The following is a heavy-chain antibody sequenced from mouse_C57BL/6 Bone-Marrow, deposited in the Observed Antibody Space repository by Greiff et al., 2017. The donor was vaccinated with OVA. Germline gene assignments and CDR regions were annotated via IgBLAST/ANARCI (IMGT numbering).Heavy chain of an antibody. J-gene: IGHJ4*01. CDR1: GYTFTSYW. CDR2: IDPSDSYT. CDR3: AREGYYDYDGAGDHAMDY. D-gene: IGHD2-4*01. V-gene: IGHV1-69*01. Sequence: QVQLQQPGAELVMPGASVKLSCKASGYTFTSYWMHWVKQRPGQGLEWIGEIDPSDSYTNYNQKFKGKSTLTVDKSSSTAYMQLSSLTSEDSAVYYCAREGYYDYDGAGDHAMDYWGQGTSVTVSS.